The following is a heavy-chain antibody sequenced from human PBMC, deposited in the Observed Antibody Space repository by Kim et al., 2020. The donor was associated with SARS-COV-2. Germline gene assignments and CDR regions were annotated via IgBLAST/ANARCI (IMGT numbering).Heavy chain of an antibody. J-gene: IGHJ5*01. Sequence: SETLSLTCSVSGASISDYYWTWIRQPPGKGLEWIGYIYHSGGTNYNPSLKSRVTISVDTSNNQFSLKLSSVTAADTAVYYCARDLRWLGGPYGDYAWFDSWGQGTLVTVSS. CDR1: GASISDYY. V-gene: IGHV4-59*13. CDR3: ARDLRWLGGPYGDYAWFDS. CDR2: IYHSGGT. D-gene: IGHD4-17*01.